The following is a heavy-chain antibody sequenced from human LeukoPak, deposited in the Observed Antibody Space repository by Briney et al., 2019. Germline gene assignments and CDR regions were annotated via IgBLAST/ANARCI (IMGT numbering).Heavy chain of an antibody. D-gene: IGHD3-10*01. CDR2: IDYGGSVT. V-gene: IGHV3-48*03. CDR3: ARVGAQRPHDV. CDR1: GFTFTAYT. Sequence: GGSLRLSCSASGFTFTAYTMNWVRQAPGKGPEWVCYIDYGGSVTHYADSVKGRFTISRDNAKNSLYLQMNSLRAEDTAVYYCARVGAQRPHDVWGKGTTVTVSS. J-gene: IGHJ6*04.